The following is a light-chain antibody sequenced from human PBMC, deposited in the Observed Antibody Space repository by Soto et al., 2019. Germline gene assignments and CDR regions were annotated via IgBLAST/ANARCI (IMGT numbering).Light chain of an antibody. CDR2: GAA. V-gene: IGKV3D-15*01. Sequence: TQSPGTVSVSPGERATLPCRASQTVRDNLGWYQQKPGQPPRLLIYGAATRATGIPARFSGSGSGTEFTLTISSLQSEDFAVYYCQQYNNWPLTFGGGTKVDIK. CDR1: QTVRDN. J-gene: IGKJ4*01. CDR3: QQYNNWPLT.